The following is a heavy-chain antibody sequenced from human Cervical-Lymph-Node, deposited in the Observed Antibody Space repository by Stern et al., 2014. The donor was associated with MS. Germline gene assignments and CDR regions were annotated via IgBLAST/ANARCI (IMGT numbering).Heavy chain of an antibody. J-gene: IGHJ2*01. D-gene: IGHD4-23*01. Sequence: QITLKESGPTLVKPTQTLTLTCTFSGFSFSTGEVGVGWIRQPQGKALEWLALRYWDEDKRYSPSLQGRLTITKDTSKSQVVLTMTNMDPVDTATYYCTRSRSYTYGAKRAWYFDLWGRGTHVTVAS. CDR1: GFSFSTGEVG. CDR2: RYWDEDK. V-gene: IGHV2-5*02. CDR3: TRSRSYTYGAKRAWYFDL.